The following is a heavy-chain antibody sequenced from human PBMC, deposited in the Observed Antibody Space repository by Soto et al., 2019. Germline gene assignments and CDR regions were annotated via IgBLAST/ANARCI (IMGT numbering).Heavy chain of an antibody. CDR1: GFTFSSYA. Sequence: EVQLLESGGGLVQPGGSLRLSCAASGFTFSSYAMSWVRQAPGKGLEWVSAISGSGGSTYYADSVKGRFTISRDNSKNTVYLQMNSLRAEDTAVYYCAKDQNHDFWSGYGHWGQGTLVTVSS. CDR3: AKDQNHDFWSGYGH. V-gene: IGHV3-23*01. CDR2: ISGSGGST. J-gene: IGHJ1*01. D-gene: IGHD3-3*01.